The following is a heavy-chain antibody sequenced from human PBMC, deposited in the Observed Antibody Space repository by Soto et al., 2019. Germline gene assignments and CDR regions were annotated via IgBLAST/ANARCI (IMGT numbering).Heavy chain of an antibody. CDR2: SHYTGTT. CDR3: ARHCADYRGVFAR. V-gene: IGHV4-61*01. D-gene: IGHD4-17*01. CDR1: DGSVSSGSYY. Sequence: PSETLSLTCTVSDGSVSSGSYYWNWIRQPPGKGLEWIGYSHYTGTTNYNPSLKSRATISVDTSKNQCSLTLNSVTATDTAVYFCARHCADYRGVFARWGQGTLVTVSS. J-gene: IGHJ4*02.